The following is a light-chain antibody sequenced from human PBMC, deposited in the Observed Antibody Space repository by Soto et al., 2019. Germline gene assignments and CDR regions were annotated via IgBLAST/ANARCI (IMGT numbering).Light chain of an antibody. Sequence: QLVLTQPPSVSGAPGQRVTISCTGSSSNIGAGYDVHWYQQLPGTAPKLLIYGNSNRPSGVPYRFSGSKSGTSASLAITGLQAEDEADYYCQSYDSSLSGWVFGGGTKVTVL. CDR1: SSNIGAGYD. CDR3: QSYDSSLSGWV. V-gene: IGLV1-40*01. CDR2: GNS. J-gene: IGLJ3*02.